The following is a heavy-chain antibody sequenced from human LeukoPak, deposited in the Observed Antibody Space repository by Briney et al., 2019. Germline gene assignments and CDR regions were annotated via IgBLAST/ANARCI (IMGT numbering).Heavy chain of an antibody. V-gene: IGHV3-23*01. Sequence: GGSLRLSCAASGFTFRSYATSWVRQAPGKGLEWVSAISGSGGSTYYADSVKGRFTISRDNSKNTLYLQMNSLRAEDTAVYYCAKATSMVRGVYFDYWGQGTLVTVSS. CDR1: GFTFRSYA. CDR2: ISGSGGST. J-gene: IGHJ4*02. CDR3: AKATSMVRGVYFDY. D-gene: IGHD3-10*01.